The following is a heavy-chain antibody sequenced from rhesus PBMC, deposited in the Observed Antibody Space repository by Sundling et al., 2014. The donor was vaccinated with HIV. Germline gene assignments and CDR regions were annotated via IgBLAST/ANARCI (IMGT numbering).Heavy chain of an antibody. Sequence: EVQLVESGGGVAQPGGSLRLSCAASGFTFDDYAMHWVRQAPGKGLEWVSGISWSGDNTAYRDSVKGRFTISRDNAKNSLYLQMNRLRGEDTALYYCARQWKVDIVLALLAMPHYGLDSWGQGVVVTVSS. CDR2: ISWSGDNT. V-gene: IGHV3-78*01. D-gene: IGHD2-2*01. J-gene: IGHJ6*01. CDR1: GFTFDDYA. CDR3: ARQWKVDIVLALLAMPHYGLDS.